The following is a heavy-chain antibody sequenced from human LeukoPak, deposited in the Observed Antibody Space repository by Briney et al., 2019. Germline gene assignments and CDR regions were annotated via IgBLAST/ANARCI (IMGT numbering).Heavy chain of an antibody. D-gene: IGHD1-7*01. J-gene: IGHJ5*02. Sequence: SQTLSLTCTVSGGSISSGGYYWSWIRQHPGKGLEWIGYIYYSGSTYYNPSLKSRVTISVDTSKNQFSLKLSSVTAADTAVYYCARDPDWNYSGWFDPWGQGTLVTVSS. CDR1: GGSISSGGYY. CDR2: IYYSGST. CDR3: ARDPDWNYSGWFDP. V-gene: IGHV4-31*03.